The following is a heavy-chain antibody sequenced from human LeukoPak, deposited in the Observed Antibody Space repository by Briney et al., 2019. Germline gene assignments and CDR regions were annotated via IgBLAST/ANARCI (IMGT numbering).Heavy chain of an antibody. CDR1: GYTFTGYY. Sequence: ASVKVSCKASGYTFTGYYMHWVRQAPGQGLEWMGWINPNSGGTNYAQKFQARVTMTRDTSISTAYLDLSRLRSDDTAVYYCVTLLSNAAFDYWRQGTLVTVSS. CDR3: VTLLSNAAFDY. D-gene: IGHD6-25*01. CDR2: INPNSGGT. V-gene: IGHV1-2*02. J-gene: IGHJ4*02.